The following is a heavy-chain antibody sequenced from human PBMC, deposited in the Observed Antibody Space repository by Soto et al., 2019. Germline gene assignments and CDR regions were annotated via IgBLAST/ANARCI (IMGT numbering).Heavy chain of an antibody. CDR1: GFTFSNYW. J-gene: IGHJ4*02. V-gene: IGHV3-7*01. D-gene: IGHD3-16*01. CDR2: INQDGSDK. Sequence: EVQLVESGGGLVQPGGSLRLSCAASGFTFSNYWMSWVRQAPGKGLEWVANINQDGSDKYYVDSVEGRFTISRDNTKNSLYLQMNSLRAEDSAVYYCARERHLGSWGQGTLVTVSS. CDR3: ARERHLGS.